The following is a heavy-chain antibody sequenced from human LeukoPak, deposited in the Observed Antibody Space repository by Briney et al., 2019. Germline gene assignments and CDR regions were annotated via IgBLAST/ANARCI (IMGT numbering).Heavy chain of an antibody. CDR1: GFTVSSNY. CDR2: INHSGST. D-gene: IGHD3-10*01. Sequence: GSLRLSCAASGFTVSSNYMSWIRQPPGKGLEWIGEINHSGSTNYNPSLKSRVTISVDTSKNQFSLKLSSVTAADTAVYYCARGRRRGYMDVWGKGTTVTVSS. CDR3: ARGRRRGYMDV. J-gene: IGHJ6*03. V-gene: IGHV4-34*01.